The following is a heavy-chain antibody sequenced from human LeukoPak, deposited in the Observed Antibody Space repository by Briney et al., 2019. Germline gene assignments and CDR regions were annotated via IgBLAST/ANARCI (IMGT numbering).Heavy chain of an antibody. CDR1: GFTFSSYA. D-gene: IGHD1-1*01. CDR2: ISGSGGGT. Sequence: GGSLRLSCAASGFTFSSYAMTWVRQALGKGLEWVSAISGSGGGTYYADSVKGRFTNSRDNSNNTVVLPMNTLTVEDTAGYFFARGSSGTKPDHWGQGTLGTGSS. CDR3: ARGSSGTKPDH. V-gene: IGHV3-23*01. J-gene: IGHJ4*01.